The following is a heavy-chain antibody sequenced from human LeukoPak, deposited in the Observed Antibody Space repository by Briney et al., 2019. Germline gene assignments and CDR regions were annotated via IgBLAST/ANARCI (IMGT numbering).Heavy chain of an antibody. CDR3: ATSSGWEKWDYYYYGMDV. CDR2: INHSGST. V-gene: IGHV4-34*01. D-gene: IGHD6-19*01. CDR1: GGSFSGYY. J-gene: IGHJ6*02. Sequence: SETLSLTCAVYGGSFSGYYWSWIRQPPGKGLEWIGEINHSGSTNYNPSLKSRVTISVDTSKNQFSLKLSSVTAADTAVYYCATSSGWEKWDYYYYGMDVWGQGTTVTVSS.